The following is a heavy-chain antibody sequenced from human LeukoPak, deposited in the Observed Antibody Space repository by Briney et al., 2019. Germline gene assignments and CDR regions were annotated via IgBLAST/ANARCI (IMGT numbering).Heavy chain of an antibody. CDR3: ARDPGRESFGVVISNWFAP. V-gene: IGHV4-31*03. D-gene: IGHD3-3*01. J-gene: IGHJ5*02. CDR1: GGSISSGGYY. Sequence: SETLSLTCTVSGGSISSGGYYWRWLRQHPGKGLEGMGYIYYSGTTYYNPSLKSRVTISLDTSKNQFSLKLCSVTAANTAVYYCARDPGRESFGVVISNWFAPWGQGTLVTVSS. CDR2: IYYSGTT.